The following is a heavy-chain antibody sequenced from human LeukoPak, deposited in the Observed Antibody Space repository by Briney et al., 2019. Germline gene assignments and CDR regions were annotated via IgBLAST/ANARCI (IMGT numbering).Heavy chain of an antibody. CDR3: ARGGRGSGYDGGFDY. J-gene: IGHJ4*02. CDR1: GGTFINYA. CDR2: IIPIFGTA. D-gene: IGHD5-12*01. V-gene: IGHV1-69*13. Sequence: GASVKVSCKASGGTFINYAISWVRQAPGQGLEWMGGIIPIFGTANYAQKFQGRVTITADESTSTAYMELSSLRSEDTAVYYCARGGRGSGYDGGFDYWGQGTLVTVSS.